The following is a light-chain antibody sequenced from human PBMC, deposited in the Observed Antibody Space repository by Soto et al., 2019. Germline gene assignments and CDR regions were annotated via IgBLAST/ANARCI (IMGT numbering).Light chain of an antibody. CDR3: SSYTKGNTPLV. J-gene: IGLJ2*01. Sequence: QSALTQPASVSGSPGQSITISCSGNSSDVGGYKYVSWYQQHPGKAPRLMIYEVSNRPSGVSNRFSGSKSGNTASLTISGLQAEDEADYYCSSYTKGNTPLVFGGGTKLTVL. CDR2: EVS. CDR1: SSDVGGYKY. V-gene: IGLV2-14*01.